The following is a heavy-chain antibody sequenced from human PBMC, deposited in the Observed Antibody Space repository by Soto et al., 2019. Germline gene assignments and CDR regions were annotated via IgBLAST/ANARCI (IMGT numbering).Heavy chain of an antibody. J-gene: IGHJ4*02. V-gene: IGHV3-30*03. Sequence: QVQLVESGGGVVQPGRSLRLSCAASGFTFSTYGMQWVRQAPGKGLEWVAVISRDGGTKYYADSVKGRFTISRDNSRNTLFLEMNSLRGDDMAVYYCSGEVASGYWGQGTLVTVSS. CDR2: ISRDGGTK. CDR1: GFTFSTYG. D-gene: IGHD2-15*01. CDR3: SGEVASGY.